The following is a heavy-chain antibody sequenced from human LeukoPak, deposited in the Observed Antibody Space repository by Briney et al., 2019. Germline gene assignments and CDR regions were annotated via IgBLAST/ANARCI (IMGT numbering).Heavy chain of an antibody. J-gene: IGHJ4*02. Sequence: PGGSLRLSCAASGFTFSSYEMNWVRQAPGKGLEWVAVISYDGSNKYYADSVKGRFTISRDNSKNTLYLQMNSLRAEDTAVYYCAKDYDSSGYYPFFDYWGQGTLVTVSS. CDR3: AKDYDSSGYYPFFDY. CDR1: GFTFSSYE. V-gene: IGHV3-30*18. D-gene: IGHD3-22*01. CDR2: ISYDGSNK.